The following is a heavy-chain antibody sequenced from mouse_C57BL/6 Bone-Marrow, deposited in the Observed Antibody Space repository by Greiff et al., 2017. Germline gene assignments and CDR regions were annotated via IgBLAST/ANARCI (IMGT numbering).Heavy chain of an antibody. J-gene: IGHJ3*01. V-gene: IGHV1-9*01. CDR1: GYTFTGYW. Sequence: QVQLKESGAELMKPGASVKLSCKATGYTFTGYWIEWVKQRPGHGLEWIGEILPGSGSTNYNEKFKGKATFTADPSSNTAYMQLSSLTTEDSAVYYCAAYSNYGFAYWGQGTLVTVSA. CDR2: ILPGSGST. CDR3: AAYSNYGFAY. D-gene: IGHD2-5*01.